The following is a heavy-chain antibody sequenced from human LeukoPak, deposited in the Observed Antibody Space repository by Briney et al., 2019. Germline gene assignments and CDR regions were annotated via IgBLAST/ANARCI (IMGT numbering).Heavy chain of an antibody. Sequence: GGSLRLSCAASGFTFSTYAMSWVRQAPGRGLEWVSSISNSGGNTYHADSVRGRFTISRDNSNNTVYLQMNSLRAEDTAVYYCAKVSSWLEEYWGQGTLVTVSS. D-gene: IGHD6-13*01. CDR1: GFTFSTYA. CDR2: ISNSGGNT. J-gene: IGHJ4*02. V-gene: IGHV3-23*01. CDR3: AKVSSWLEEY.